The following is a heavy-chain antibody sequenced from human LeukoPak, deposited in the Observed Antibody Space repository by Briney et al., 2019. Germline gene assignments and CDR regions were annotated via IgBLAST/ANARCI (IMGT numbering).Heavy chain of an antibody. Sequence: GRSLRLSCAASGFTFSSYSMNWVRQAPGRGLEWVSSISSSSSYIYYADSVKGRFTISRDNAKSSLYLQMNSLRAEDTAVYYCARDPYSGSYGADYYYYMDVWGKGTTVTISS. CDR1: GFTFSSYS. CDR3: ARDPYSGSYGADYYYYMDV. V-gene: IGHV3-21*01. D-gene: IGHD1-26*01. J-gene: IGHJ6*03. CDR2: ISSSSSYI.